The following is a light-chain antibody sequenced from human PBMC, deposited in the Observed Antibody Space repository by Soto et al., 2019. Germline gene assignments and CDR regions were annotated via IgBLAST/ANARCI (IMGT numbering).Light chain of an antibody. CDR3: QQYGSSPGWT. Sequence: IVMTQSPATLSVSPWERATLSCRPSQSVSSNLAWYQQKPGQAPRLLIYGASSRATGIPDRFSGSGSGTDFTLTISRLEPEDFAVYYCQQYGSSPGWTFGQGTKVDIK. CDR1: QSVSSN. V-gene: IGKV3-20*01. J-gene: IGKJ1*01. CDR2: GAS.